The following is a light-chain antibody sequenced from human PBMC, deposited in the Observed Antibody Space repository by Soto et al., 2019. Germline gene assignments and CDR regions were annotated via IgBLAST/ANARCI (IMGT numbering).Light chain of an antibody. J-gene: IGKJ4*02. CDR3: QQCDSSPWT. CDR1: QSISSY. Sequence: DIQMTPSPSTLSGSVGDRVTITCRASQSISSYLTWYQQKPGKAPKLLIYAASSLPSGIPDRFSGSGSGTDFTLTISRLEPEDFAAYYCQQCDSSPWTFGGGTKVDIK. V-gene: IGKV1-39*01. CDR2: AAS.